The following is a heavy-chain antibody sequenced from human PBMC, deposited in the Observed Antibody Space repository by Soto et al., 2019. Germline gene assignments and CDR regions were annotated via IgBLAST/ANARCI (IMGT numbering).Heavy chain of an antibody. CDR3: ARRGESSPTSYYYYYMDV. J-gene: IGHJ6*03. V-gene: IGHV1-69*04. CDR2: IIPILGIA. CDR1: GYTFTSYG. D-gene: IGHD3-16*01. Sequence: EASVKVSCKASGYTFTSYGMSWVRQAPGQGLEWMGRIIPILGIANYAQKFQGRVTITADKSTSTAYMELSSLRSEDTAVYYCARRGESSPTSYYYYYMDVWGKGTTVTVSS.